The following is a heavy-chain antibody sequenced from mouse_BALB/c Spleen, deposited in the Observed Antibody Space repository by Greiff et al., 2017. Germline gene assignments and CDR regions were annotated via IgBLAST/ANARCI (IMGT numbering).Heavy chain of an antibody. Sequence: EVQLQQSGPSLVKPSQTLSLTCSVTGDSITSGYWNWIRKFPGNKLEYMGYISYSGSTYYNPSLKSRISITRDTSKNQYYLQLNSVTTEDTATYYCARGYGNFYAMDYWGQGTSVTVSS. V-gene: IGHV3-8*02. D-gene: IGHD2-10*02. J-gene: IGHJ4*01. CDR1: GDSITSGY. CDR2: ISYSGST. CDR3: ARGYGNFYAMDY.